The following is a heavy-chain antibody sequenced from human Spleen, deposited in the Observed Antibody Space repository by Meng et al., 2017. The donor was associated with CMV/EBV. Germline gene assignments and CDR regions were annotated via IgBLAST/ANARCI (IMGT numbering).Heavy chain of an antibody. CDR2: IYYSGST. Sequence: GPLRLSCTVSGGSISSSSYYWGWIRQPPGKGLEWIGSIYYSGSTYYNPSLKSRVTISVDTSKNQFSLRLHSVTAADTAVYYCARDESYYGVDVWGQGATVTVSS. V-gene: IGHV4-39*07. J-gene: IGHJ6*02. CDR1: GGSISSSSYY. CDR3: ARDESYYGVDV.